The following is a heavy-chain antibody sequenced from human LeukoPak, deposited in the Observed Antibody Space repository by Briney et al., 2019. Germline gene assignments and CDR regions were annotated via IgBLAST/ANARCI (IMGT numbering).Heavy chain of an antibody. CDR3: ARGISSSWSYHVDYFDY. D-gene: IGHD6-13*01. J-gene: IGHJ4*02. Sequence: SEAMSPTGTGSGGCSSRSYGSRFRQPQGKGLEWIGYIYYSGSTNYNPSLKSRVTISVDTSKNQFSLKLSSVTAADTAVYYCARGISSSWSYHVDYFDYWGQGTLVTVSS. CDR2: IYYSGST. V-gene: IGHV4-59*13. CDR1: GGCSSRSY.